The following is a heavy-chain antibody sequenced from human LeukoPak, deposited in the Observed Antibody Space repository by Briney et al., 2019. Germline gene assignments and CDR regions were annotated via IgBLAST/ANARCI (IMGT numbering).Heavy chain of an antibody. J-gene: IGHJ4*02. CDR2: INAGNGNT. CDR1: GYTFTSYA. CDR3: AVQPDIVVVVAAD. Sequence: GASVKVSCKASGYTFTSYAMHWVRQAPGQRLEWMGWINAGNGNTKYSQKFQGRVTITRDTSASTAYMELSSLRSEDTAVYYCAVQPDIVVVVAADWGQGTLVTVSS. D-gene: IGHD2-15*01. V-gene: IGHV1-3*01.